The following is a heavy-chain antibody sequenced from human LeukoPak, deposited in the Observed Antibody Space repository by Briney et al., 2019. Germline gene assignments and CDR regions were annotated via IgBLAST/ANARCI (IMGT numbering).Heavy chain of an antibody. CDR3: AKKGHCSGGSCYSVLDYFDY. J-gene: IGHJ4*02. Sequence: PGGSLRLSCAASGFTSSSYAMSWVRQAPGKGLEWVSAISGSGGSTYYADSVKGRFTISRDNSKNTLYLQMNSLRAEDTAVYYCAKKGHCSGGSCYSVLDYFDYWGQGTLVTVSS. CDR1: GFTSSSYA. D-gene: IGHD2-15*01. V-gene: IGHV3-23*01. CDR2: ISGSGGST.